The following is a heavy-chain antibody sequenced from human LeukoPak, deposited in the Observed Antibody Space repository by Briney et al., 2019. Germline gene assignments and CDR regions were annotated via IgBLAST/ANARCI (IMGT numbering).Heavy chain of an antibody. D-gene: IGHD3-3*01. V-gene: IGHV4-59*01. J-gene: IGHJ4*02. Sequence: PSETLSLTCTVSAGSISNYYWSWIRQPPGKGLEWIGYIYYSGSTNYNPSLKSRVTISVDASKNHFSLKLNSVTAADTAVYYCAREGLRFLEWSSYYFDYWGLGTLVTVSS. CDR2: IYYSGST. CDR3: AREGLRFLEWSSYYFDY. CDR1: AGSISNYY.